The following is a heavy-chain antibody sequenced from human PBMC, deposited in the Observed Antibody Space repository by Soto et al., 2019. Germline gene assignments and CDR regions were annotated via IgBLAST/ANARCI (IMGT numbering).Heavy chain of an antibody. CDR2: IYYSGTT. D-gene: IGHD1-26*01. V-gene: IGHV4-28*01. CDR3: ARREIQGPIDY. CDR1: GYSISSSNW. Sequence: QVQLQESGPGLVKPSDTLSLTCAVSGYSISSSNWWGWIRQPPGKGLEWIGYIYYSGTTYYNPSRKRXXTXSXXTSKSQFSLKLTSVTAVDTAVYYCARREIQGPIDYWGQGTLVTVSS. J-gene: IGHJ4*02.